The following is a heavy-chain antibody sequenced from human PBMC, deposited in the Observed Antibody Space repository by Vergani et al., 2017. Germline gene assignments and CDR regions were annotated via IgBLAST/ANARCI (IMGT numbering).Heavy chain of an antibody. J-gene: IGHJ4*02. CDR1: GGAVNSGSNF. CDR2: TSTDGST. Sequence: QVQLQESGPGLVKPSQTLSLTCSVSGGAVNSGSNFWTWIRQPAGKGLEWIGRTSTDGSTNYNPSLKSRVTVSVDTSKTQISLRLTSVTAEDTAVYYCARGGQYYYDSSGYYDYWGQGTLVTVSS. CDR3: ARGGQYYYDSSGYYDY. V-gene: IGHV4-61*02. D-gene: IGHD3-22*01.